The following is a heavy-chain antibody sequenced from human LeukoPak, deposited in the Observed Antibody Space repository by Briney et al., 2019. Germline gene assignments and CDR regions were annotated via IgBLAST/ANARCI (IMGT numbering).Heavy chain of an antibody. D-gene: IGHD3-3*01. Sequence: ASVKVSCKTSGYSFTDYYIHWVRQAPGQGLEWMGWINTKSGRTSPARKFQGRFTMTRDPSITTVYMDMAWLTSDDTAIYFCARADFIDAGPYLIGPWGQGTLVTVSS. CDR1: GYSFTDYY. CDR2: INTKSGRT. J-gene: IGHJ5*02. V-gene: IGHV1-2*02. CDR3: ARADFIDAGPYLIGP.